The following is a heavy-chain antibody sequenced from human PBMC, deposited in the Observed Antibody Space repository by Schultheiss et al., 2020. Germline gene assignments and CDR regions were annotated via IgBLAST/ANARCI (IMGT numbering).Heavy chain of an antibody. D-gene: IGHD6-19*01. V-gene: IGHV4-34*01. Sequence: SETLSLTCAVYGGSFSGYYWSWIRQPPGKGLEWIGEINHSGSTNYNPSLKSRVTISVVKSKNQFSLKLSSVTAADTAVYYCARDTSGWYDYWGQGTLVTVSS. CDR3: ARDTSGWYDY. J-gene: IGHJ4*02. CDR2: INHSGST. CDR1: GGSFSGYY.